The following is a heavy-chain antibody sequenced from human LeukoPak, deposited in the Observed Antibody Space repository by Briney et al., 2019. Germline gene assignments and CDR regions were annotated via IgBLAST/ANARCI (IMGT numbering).Heavy chain of an antibody. J-gene: IGHJ4*02. CDR1: GFTVSSNY. V-gene: IGHV3-53*01. CDR3: ARGAAAAAYFDY. Sequence: PGWSLTLSCPASGFTVSSNYMSWVRQAPGKGLNWVSVIYGGSTTYYADSVKGRFTISREHSKTTLYLQMNSLRAEDTAVYYCARGAAAAAYFDYWGQGTLVTASS. D-gene: IGHD6-13*01. CDR2: IYGGSTT.